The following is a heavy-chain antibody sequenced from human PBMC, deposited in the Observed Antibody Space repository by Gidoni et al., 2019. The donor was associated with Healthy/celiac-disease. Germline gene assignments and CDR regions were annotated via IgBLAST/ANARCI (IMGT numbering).Heavy chain of an antibody. CDR3: ARGSVSSTDYSSGRYWDGWFDP. Sequence: EVQLVETGGGLIQPGGSLRLSCAASGFTVSSNYMSWVRQAPGKGLEWVSVIYSCGSTYYADSVKGRFTISRDNSKNTLYLQMNSLRAEDTAVYYCARGSVSSTDYSSGRYWDGWFDPWGQGTLVTVSS. V-gene: IGHV3-53*02. CDR1: GFTVSSNY. J-gene: IGHJ5*02. D-gene: IGHD6-19*01. CDR2: IYSCGST.